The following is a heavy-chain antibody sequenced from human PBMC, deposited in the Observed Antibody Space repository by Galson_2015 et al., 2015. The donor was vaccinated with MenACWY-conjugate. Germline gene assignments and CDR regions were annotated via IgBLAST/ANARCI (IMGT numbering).Heavy chain of an antibody. CDR3: AGLPVGYCSGRSCFGWFDS. D-gene: IGHD2-15*01. V-gene: IGHV4-59*01. CDR2: MDHRGTS. Sequence: SETLSLTCSVSGVSFTSCYWAWIRQSPGKGLEWIGYMDHRGTSNYNPSLRSRATVSVDKSRSQFSLELSSMTPADTAVYFCAGLPVGYCSGRSCFGWFDSWGRGTLVTVSS. J-gene: IGHJ5*01. CDR1: GVSFTSCY.